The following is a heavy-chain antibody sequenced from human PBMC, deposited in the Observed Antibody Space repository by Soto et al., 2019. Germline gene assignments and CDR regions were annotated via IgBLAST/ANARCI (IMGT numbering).Heavy chain of an antibody. CDR3: ARRVKLYRLQIVPIDY. CDR1: VWPFSGYY. V-gene: IGHV4-34*01. CDR2: IHHSGST. J-gene: IGHJ4*02. Sequence: SETLSLNCVVYVWPFSGYYSSWIRQPPGNGVEWIGEIHHSGSTNYNPSLKIRVSISVDTSKNQFSLKLSSVTAADTAVYYCARRVKLYRLQIVPIDYWGQG. D-gene: IGHD2-21*01.